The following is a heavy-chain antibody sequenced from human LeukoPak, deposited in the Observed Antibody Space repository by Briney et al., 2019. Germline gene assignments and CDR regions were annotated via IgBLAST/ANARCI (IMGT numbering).Heavy chain of an antibody. Sequence: PGGSLRLSCAQSVFTFRSYGMHWVRQAPGKGLEWMAFVRDDGSTKYYADSVKGRFTISRDNSKSTLFLRMNSLRAEDTAVYFCAKTVSSSWGFFDSWGQGTLVTVSS. J-gene: IGHJ4*02. D-gene: IGHD6-6*01. V-gene: IGHV3-30*02. CDR3: AKTVSSSWGFFDS. CDR2: VRDDGSTK. CDR1: VFTFRSYG.